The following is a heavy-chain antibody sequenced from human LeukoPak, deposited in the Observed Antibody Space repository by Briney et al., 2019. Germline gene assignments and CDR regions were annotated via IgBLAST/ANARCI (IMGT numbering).Heavy chain of an antibody. J-gene: IGHJ3*02. CDR2: IWYDESNK. CDR1: GFSFSIYG. V-gene: IGHV3-33*01. CDR3: ARRQGCGFDI. D-gene: IGHD2-21*01. Sequence: PWRSLRLSCAASGFSFSIYGMHWVRQAPGKGLEWVALIWYDESNKYYADSVKGRFTISRDNSKNTLYLQMNSLRVEDTAVYYCARRQGCGFDIWGQGTMVTLSS.